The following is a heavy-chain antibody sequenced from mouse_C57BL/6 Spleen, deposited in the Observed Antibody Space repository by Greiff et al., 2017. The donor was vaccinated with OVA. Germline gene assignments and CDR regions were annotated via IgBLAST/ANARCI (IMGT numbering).Heavy chain of an antibody. CDR2: IYPGDGDT. D-gene: IGHD2-4*01. J-gene: IGHJ3*01. V-gene: IGHV1-80*01. CDR1: GYAFSSYW. Sequence: QVQLKESGAELVKPGASVKISCKASGYAFSSYWMNWVKQRPGKGLEWIGQIYPGDGDTNYNGKFKGKATLTADKSSSTAYMQLSSLTSEDSAVYFCARGGDYHLAYWGQGTLVTVSA. CDR3: ARGGDYHLAY.